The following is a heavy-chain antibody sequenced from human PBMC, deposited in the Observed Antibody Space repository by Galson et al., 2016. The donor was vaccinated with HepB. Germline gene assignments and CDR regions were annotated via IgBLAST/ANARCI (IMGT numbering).Heavy chain of an antibody. V-gene: IGHV3-23*01. CDR2: IMHSGATT. D-gene: IGHD3-22*01. CDR3: SKDFGREVDGSSGP. J-gene: IGHJ5*02. CDR1: GFIFSIYA. Sequence: SLRLSCAASGFIFSIYAMNWVRQAPGKGLKWVSTIMHSGATTYYADSVRGRFTVSGDNFRNTLYLQMNNLRPEDTAVYYCSKDFGREVDGSSGPWGQGALVTVST.